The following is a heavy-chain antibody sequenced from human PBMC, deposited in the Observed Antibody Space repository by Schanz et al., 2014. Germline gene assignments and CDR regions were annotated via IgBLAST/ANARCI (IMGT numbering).Heavy chain of an antibody. CDR2: IYYRGSP. CDR3: ARERDALDI. J-gene: IGHJ3*02. V-gene: IGHV4-31*03. Sequence: QVQLQQSGPGLVKPSQTLSLTCTVSGDSISSSGSYWTWIRQHPGKGLEWIGYIYYRGSPYYNPSLKSRVTISTDMSRNQFSLRLKSVTAADTALYYCARERDALDIWGQGTMVIVSS. CDR1: GDSISSSGSY.